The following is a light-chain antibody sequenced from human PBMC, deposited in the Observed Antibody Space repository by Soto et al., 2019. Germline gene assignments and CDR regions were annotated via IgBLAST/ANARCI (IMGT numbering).Light chain of an antibody. CDR1: QGISNY. J-gene: IGKJ1*01. Sequence: DIQMNQSPSSLSASVGDRVTITCRASQGISNYLAWYQQKPGKVPELLIYGASTLQPGVPSRFSGSGTGTELAITISSVQPEDNATYYCQNCYSAPRTFGQGTKVDLK. V-gene: IGKV1-27*01. CDR2: GAS. CDR3: QNCYSAPRT.